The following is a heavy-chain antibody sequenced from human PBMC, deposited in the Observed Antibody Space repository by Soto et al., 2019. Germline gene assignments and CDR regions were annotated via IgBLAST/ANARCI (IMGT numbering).Heavy chain of an antibody. CDR1: GYTFTTYY. Sequence: QVQLVQSGAEVKRPGASVRISCKASGYTFTTYYMHWVRQAPGQGLEWMGWINPTSGGTHYAQKFQGRVTMTRDTSIGTAYMDLSTLTSDDTAVYYCARVGYTVKAAAPYYNWFDPWGQGTLVTVSS. V-gene: IGHV1-2*02. D-gene: IGHD6-13*01. CDR2: INPTSGGT. CDR3: ARVGYTVKAAAPYYNWFDP. J-gene: IGHJ5*02.